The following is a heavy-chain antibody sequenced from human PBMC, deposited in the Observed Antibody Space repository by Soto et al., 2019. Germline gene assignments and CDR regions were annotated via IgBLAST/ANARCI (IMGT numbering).Heavy chain of an antibody. D-gene: IGHD2-2*01. CDR2: ISGSGDST. CDR1: GFTFSSSA. J-gene: IGHJ6*03. V-gene: IGHV3-23*01. Sequence: GSLRLSCAASGFTFSSSAISWVRQTPGKGLEGVSGISGSGDSTYYADSLKGRFTISRDNSKNTLYLQMDSLRAEDTAVYYCAKAFFSTTSANYYYMDVWGKGTTVTVSS. CDR3: AKAFFSTTSANYYYMDV.